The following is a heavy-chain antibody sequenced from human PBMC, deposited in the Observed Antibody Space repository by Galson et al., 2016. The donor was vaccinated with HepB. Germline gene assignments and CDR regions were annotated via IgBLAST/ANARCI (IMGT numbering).Heavy chain of an antibody. CDR1: GGAITSGNYY. Sequence: TLSLTCSVSGGAITSGNYYWNWIRQHPGRGLEWIGHTSYSGRSDYSASLRSRVIISPDTSKNQFSLLLTSVTAADTAVYYCARVVLASTTDIIRGVVSTRRGYYGMDVWGQGITVTVSS. J-gene: IGHJ6*02. CDR2: TSYSGRS. CDR3: ARVVLASTTDIIRGVVSTRRGYYGMDV. D-gene: IGHD3-10*01. V-gene: IGHV4-31*03.